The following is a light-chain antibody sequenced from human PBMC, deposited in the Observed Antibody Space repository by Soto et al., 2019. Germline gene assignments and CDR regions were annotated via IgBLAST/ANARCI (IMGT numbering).Light chain of an antibody. V-gene: IGLV2-14*01. CDR2: DVS. J-gene: IGLJ1*01. Sequence: QSALTQPASVSGSPGQSITISCTGTSSDVGAYNYVSWFQQYPGKAPKLMIYDVSNRPSGVSNRFSGSKSGNTASLTISGLHAEDEADSYCCSYTSSSTYVSGTGTKVNVL. CDR1: SSDVGAYNY. CDR3: CSYTSSSTYV.